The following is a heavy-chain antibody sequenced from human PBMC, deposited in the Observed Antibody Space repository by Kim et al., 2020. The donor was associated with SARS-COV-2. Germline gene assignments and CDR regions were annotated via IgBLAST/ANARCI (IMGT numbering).Heavy chain of an antibody. CDR2: IYYSGST. Sequence: SETLSLTCTVSGGSISSSSYYWGWIRQPPGKGLEWIGSIYYSGSTYYNPSLKSRVTISVDTSKNQFSLKLSSVTAADTAVYYCARQSRKGVRGYWGQGTLVTVSS. CDR3: ARQSRKGVRGY. J-gene: IGHJ4*02. CDR1: GGSISSSSYY. V-gene: IGHV4-39*01. D-gene: IGHD3-10*01.